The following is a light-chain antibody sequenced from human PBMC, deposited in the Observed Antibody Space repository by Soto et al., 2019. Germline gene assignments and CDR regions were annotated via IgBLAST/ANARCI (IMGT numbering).Light chain of an antibody. CDR2: GAS. CDR3: HHYGNGLST. CDR1: QSVSSKY. Sequence: EIVLTQSPGTLSLSPGEGATLSCRASQSVSSKYLAWYQQKPGQAPRLLIHGASSRATGIPDRFSGSGSGTAFTLTISRLEPEDFAVYFCHHYGNGLSTFGQGTRVEIK. J-gene: IGKJ1*01. V-gene: IGKV3-20*01.